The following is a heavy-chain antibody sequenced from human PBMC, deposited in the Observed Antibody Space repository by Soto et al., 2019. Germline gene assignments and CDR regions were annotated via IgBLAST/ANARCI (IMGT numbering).Heavy chain of an antibody. CDR3: ARVRRYCSGGSCYRGFDY. J-gene: IGHJ4*02. CDR2: INPSGGST. V-gene: IGHV1-46*03. D-gene: IGHD2-15*01. CDR1: GYTFTSYY. Sequence: QVQLVQSGAEVKKPGASVKVSCKASGYTFTSYYMHWVRQAPGQGLEWMGIINPSGGSTSYAQKFQGRGTMTRDTSTSTVYMELSSLRSEDTAVYYCARVRRYCSGGSCYRGFDYWGQGTLVTVSS.